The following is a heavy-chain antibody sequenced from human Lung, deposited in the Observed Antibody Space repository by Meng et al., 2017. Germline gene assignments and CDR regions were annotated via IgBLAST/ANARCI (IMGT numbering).Heavy chain of an antibody. J-gene: IGHJ2*01. CDR3: ARDKPPNDV. V-gene: IGHV3-30*01. CDR1: GFTFKTYA. Sequence: QVGLLESGGGVAQPGGSLRLSCAASGFTFKTYAMHWVRQAPGKGLEWVSLMSFDGAQIYYSDSVRGRFTISRDNSKNTLYLQMNSLRAEDTAVYYCARDKPPNDVWGRGTLVTVSS. CDR2: MSFDGAQI.